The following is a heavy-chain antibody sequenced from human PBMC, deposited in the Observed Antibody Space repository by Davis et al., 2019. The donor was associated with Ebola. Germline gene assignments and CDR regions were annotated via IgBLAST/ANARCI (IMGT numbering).Heavy chain of an antibody. CDR2: IKQDGSEK. V-gene: IGHV3-7*01. D-gene: IGHD3-10*01. CDR1: GFTSSSYW. J-gene: IGHJ5*02. CDR3: ARVTMVQGALFDP. Sequence: GGSLRLSCAASGFTSSSYWMSWVRQAPGKGLEWVANIKQDGSEKYYVDSVKGRFTISRDNAKNSLYLQMNSLRAEDTAVYYCARVTMVQGALFDPWGQGTLVTVSS.